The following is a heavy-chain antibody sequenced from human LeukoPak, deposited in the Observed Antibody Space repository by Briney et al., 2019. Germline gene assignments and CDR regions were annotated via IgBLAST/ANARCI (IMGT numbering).Heavy chain of an antibody. CDR1: GVSITNYY. CDR3: AGGGDSGGYYYPMFDY. D-gene: IGHD3-22*01. Sequence: TSETLSLTCTVSGVSITNYYWSWIRRPPGKGLEWIGYIYYTGSTNHNLSLKSRVTISVDTSKNQFSLKLSSVTAADTAVYFCAGGGDSGGYYYPMFDYWGQGTLVTVSS. V-gene: IGHV4-59*01. J-gene: IGHJ4*02. CDR2: IYYTGST.